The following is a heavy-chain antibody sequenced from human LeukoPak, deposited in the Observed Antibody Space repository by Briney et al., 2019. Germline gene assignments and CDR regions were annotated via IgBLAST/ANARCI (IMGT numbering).Heavy chain of an antibody. J-gene: IGHJ4*02. V-gene: IGHV3-23*01. CDR1: GLTFSNYA. D-gene: IGHD6-19*01. CDR2: ISGSGGTT. Sequence: PGGSLRLSCAASGLTFSNYAMSWVRQAPGKGLEWVLGISGSGGTTYYGDSVKGRFTISRDNSKNTLYLQLNSLRAEDTAIYYCAKVPQQWLVGWGYFDHWGQGTLVTVSS. CDR3: AKVPQQWLVGWGYFDH.